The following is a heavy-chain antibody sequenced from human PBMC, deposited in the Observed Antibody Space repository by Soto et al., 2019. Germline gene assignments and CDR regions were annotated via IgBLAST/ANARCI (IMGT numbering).Heavy chain of an antibody. D-gene: IGHD2-8*01. CDR2: LFGNGGGI. CDR1: GFTFSTYA. Sequence: EVQLLESGGGLVQPGGSLRLSCAASGFTFSTYAVSWVRQAPGKGLEWVSGLFGNGGGISYGDSVKGRFTISRDNSNNMLYLQMHSLRVEDTAVYYCAKDRQPDGLWPFDHWGQGTLVTVSS. CDR3: AKDRQPDGLWPFDH. J-gene: IGHJ4*02. V-gene: IGHV3-23*01.